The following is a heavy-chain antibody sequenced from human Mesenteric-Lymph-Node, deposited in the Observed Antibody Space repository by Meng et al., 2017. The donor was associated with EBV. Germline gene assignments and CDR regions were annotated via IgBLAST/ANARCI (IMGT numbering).Heavy chain of an antibody. CDR2: INPRSGAT. CDR1: AYSYSGYY. D-gene: IGHD3-22*01. J-gene: IGHJ4*02. CDR3: SHTDYFDNTGHH. V-gene: IGHV1-2*06. Sequence: VRRVQSGAEVKKPGASVKVSCKASAYSYSGYYLHWVRQAPGQGLEWMGRINPRSGATSYAEKFQGRLAMTGDTSVSTAYMELASLRSDDTAVYFCSHTDYFDNTGHHWGQGTLVTVSS.